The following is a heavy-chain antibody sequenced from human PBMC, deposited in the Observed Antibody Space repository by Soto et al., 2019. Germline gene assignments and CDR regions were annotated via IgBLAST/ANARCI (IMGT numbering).Heavy chain of an antibody. CDR2: ISYDGSNK. CDR3: ARDLLYGMDV. J-gene: IGHJ6*02. CDR1: GFTFSSYA. Sequence: GSLRLSCAASGFTFSSYAMHWVRQAPGKGLEWVAVISYDGSNKYYADSVKGRFTISRDNSKNTLYLQMNSLRAEDTAVYYCARDLLYGMDVWGQGTTVTVS. V-gene: IGHV3-30-3*01.